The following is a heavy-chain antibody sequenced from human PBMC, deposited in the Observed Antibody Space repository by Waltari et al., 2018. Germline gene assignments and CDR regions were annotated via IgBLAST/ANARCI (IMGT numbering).Heavy chain of an antibody. CDR3: ARELWGYCSGGSCYSSDY. CDR1: GYTFTDYY. D-gene: IGHD2-15*01. Sequence: QVQLVQSGAEVKKPGASVKVSCKASGYTFTDYYIHWVRQAPGQGPEWMGWFNPNSGGTHYAQKFQGRVTMSRDTSISTAYMDLSRLRSDDTAVYYCARELWGYCSGGSCYSSDYWGQGTLVTVSS. J-gene: IGHJ4*02. CDR2: FNPNSGGT. V-gene: IGHV1-2*02.